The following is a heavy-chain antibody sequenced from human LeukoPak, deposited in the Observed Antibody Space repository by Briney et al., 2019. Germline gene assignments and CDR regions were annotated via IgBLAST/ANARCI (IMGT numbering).Heavy chain of an antibody. D-gene: IGHD3-22*01. CDR3: ARDDISAYYD. J-gene: IGHJ4*02. CDR1: GYTFPTYG. CDR2: ISPYNDNI. V-gene: IGHV1-18*01. Sequence: GASVKVSCKASGYTFPTYGLNWVRQAPGQGLEWMGWISPYNDNIKYAQKYQGRLTVTVDTSTSTAYMELRSLRSDDTAVYYCARDDISAYYDWGQGTLVIVSS.